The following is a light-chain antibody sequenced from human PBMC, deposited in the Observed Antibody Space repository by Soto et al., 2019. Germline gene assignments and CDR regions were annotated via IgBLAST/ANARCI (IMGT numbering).Light chain of an antibody. CDR2: DVS. CDR1: SSDVGGYNY. V-gene: IGLV2-14*01. CDR3: SSYTSSSFYV. J-gene: IGLJ1*01. Sequence: QSALTQPASVSGSPGQSITISCTGTSSDVGGYNYVSWYQQHPGKAPKLMIYDVSNRPSGVSNRFSGSKSGNTASLTISGLQEEDEADYYCSSYTSSSFYVFGTGTKVTVL.